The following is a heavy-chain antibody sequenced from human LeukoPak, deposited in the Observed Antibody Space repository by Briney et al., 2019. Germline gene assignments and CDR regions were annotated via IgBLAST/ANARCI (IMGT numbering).Heavy chain of an antibody. Sequence: GASVKVSCKASGYTFTSYYMHWVRQAPGQGLEWMGIINPSGGSTSYAQKFQGRVTMTRDTSTSTVYMDLSSLRSEDTAVYYCARAGSDYCGGDCPKFDYWGQGTLVTVPS. D-gene: IGHD2-21*02. CDR1: GYTFTSYY. CDR2: INPSGGST. V-gene: IGHV1-46*01. CDR3: ARAGSDYCGGDCPKFDY. J-gene: IGHJ4*02.